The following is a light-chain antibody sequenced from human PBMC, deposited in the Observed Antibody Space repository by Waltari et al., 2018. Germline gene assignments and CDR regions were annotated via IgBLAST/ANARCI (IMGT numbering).Light chain of an antibody. CDR2: KAS. CDR1: QNINSW. Sequence: LSASVGDRVTLTCRASQNINSWLAWYQQKPGMAPKLLISKASTLESGVPSRFSGSGSGTEFTLTISSLQPDDLATYYCQQYRTNPWAFGQGTKV. J-gene: IGKJ1*01. V-gene: IGKV1-5*03. CDR3: QQYRTNPWA.